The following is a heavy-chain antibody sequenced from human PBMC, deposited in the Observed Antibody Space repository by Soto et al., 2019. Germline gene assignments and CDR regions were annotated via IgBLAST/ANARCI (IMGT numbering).Heavy chain of an antibody. J-gene: IGHJ3*01. CDR1: GLSVTDTY. D-gene: IGHD3-3*01. Sequence: SGGSLRLSCAASGLSVTDTYMSWVRQAPGKGLEWASVVYIDGTTNYADSVKGRFTISRDYSRNTVYLQMNSLRAEDTAVNDCSGEPLWSGHLPLDAFDVWGQGTKVTVSS. V-gene: IGHV3-53*01. CDR3: SGEPLWSGHLPLDAFDV. CDR2: VYIDGTT.